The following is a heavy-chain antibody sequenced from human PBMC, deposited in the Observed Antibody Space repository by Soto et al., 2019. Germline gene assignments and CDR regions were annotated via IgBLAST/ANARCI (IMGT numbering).Heavy chain of an antibody. CDR3: VRDLGSN. D-gene: IGHD3-10*01. V-gene: IGHV3-74*01. Sequence: SLRLSCTASGFTFSNYLLHWVRQAPGNGPAWVSRINSDGSSTTYAGSVTGRFTISRDNAKNTLYLQMNSLTAEDTAVYYCVRDLGSNWGQGTLVTVSS. J-gene: IGHJ4*02. CDR1: GFTFSNYL. CDR2: INSDGSST.